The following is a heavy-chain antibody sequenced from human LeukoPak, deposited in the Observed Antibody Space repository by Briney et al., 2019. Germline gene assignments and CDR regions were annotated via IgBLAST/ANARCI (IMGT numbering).Heavy chain of an antibody. D-gene: IGHD2-15*01. CDR1: GFTFSNYV. V-gene: IGHV3-23*01. Sequence: GGSLRLSCAASGFTFSNYVMTWVRQAPGKGLEWVSGISGNGGRAYYADSVKGRFTISRDNSKNTLYLQMNSLRAEDTAVYYCAKAFGYCSGGSCYSGYDYWGQGTLVTVSS. CDR3: AKAFGYCSGGSCYSGYDY. J-gene: IGHJ4*02. CDR2: ISGNGGRA.